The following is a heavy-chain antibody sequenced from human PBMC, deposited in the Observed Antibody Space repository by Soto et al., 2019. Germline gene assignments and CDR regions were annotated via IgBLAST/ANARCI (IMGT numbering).Heavy chain of an antibody. V-gene: IGHV1-18*01. J-gene: IGHJ6*02. CDR2: ISPYNDDT. Sequence: QVHLVQSGSEVKKPGASVKVSCKTSGYTFMNYGISWVRQAPGQGLEWMGWISPYNDDTKYAENFQGRVTMTTDTSTRTAYMNLRSLRSDDTAIYFCARDGFYAGSGRNSYGYYPPRFYAMGVWGRGTTVTVS. CDR3: ARDGFYAGSGRNSYGYYPPRFYAMGV. D-gene: IGHD5-18*01. CDR1: GYTFMNYG.